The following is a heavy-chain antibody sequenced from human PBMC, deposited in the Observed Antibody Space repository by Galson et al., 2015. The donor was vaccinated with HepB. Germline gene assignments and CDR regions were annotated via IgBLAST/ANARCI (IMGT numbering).Heavy chain of an antibody. Sequence: SETLSLTCAVYGGSFSGYYWSWIRQPPWKGLEWIGEINPSGSTNYNPSLKSRVTISVDTSKNQFSLKLSSVTAADTAVYYCASKDFYGSGSYYKTGSWFDPWGQGTLVTVSS. CDR2: INPSGST. CDR3: ASKDFYGSGSYYKTGSWFDP. V-gene: IGHV4-34*01. J-gene: IGHJ5*02. D-gene: IGHD3-10*01. CDR1: GGSFSGYY.